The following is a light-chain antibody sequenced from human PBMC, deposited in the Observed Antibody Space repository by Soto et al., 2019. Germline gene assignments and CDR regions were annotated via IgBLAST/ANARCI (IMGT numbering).Light chain of an antibody. CDR3: CSSGGSPTYV. CDR2: EVN. CDR1: SRNVGSYKL. J-gene: IGLJ1*01. V-gene: IGLV2-23*02. Sequence: QSALTQPASVSGSPGQSITISCTGTSRNVGSYKLVSWYQQHPGKAPTLMIFEVNKRPSGVSNRFSGSKSGNTASLTISGLKFEDEADYYCCSSGGSPTYVFGTGTKLTVL.